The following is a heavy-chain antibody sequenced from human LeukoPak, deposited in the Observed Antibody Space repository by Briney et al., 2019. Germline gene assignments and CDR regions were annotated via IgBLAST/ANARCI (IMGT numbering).Heavy chain of an antibody. J-gene: IGHJ4*02. D-gene: IGHD5-18*01. Sequence: PGGSLRLSCAASGFTFSSYAMSWVRQAPGKGLEWVSARSGSGGSTYYADSVKGRFTISRDNSKNTLYLQMNSLRAEDTAVYYCAKALIGYSYGSYYFDYWGQGTLVTVSS. CDR1: GFTFSSYA. CDR2: RSGSGGST. V-gene: IGHV3-23*01. CDR3: AKALIGYSYGSYYFDY.